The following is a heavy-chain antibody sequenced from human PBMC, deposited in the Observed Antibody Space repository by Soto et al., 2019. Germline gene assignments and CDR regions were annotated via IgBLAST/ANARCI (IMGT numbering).Heavy chain of an antibody. CDR1: GFTFISYS. J-gene: IGHJ3*02. Sequence: GGALRLSCAASGFTFISYSMNWVRQAPGEGLEWVSSISSSSSYIYYADSVKGRFTISRDNAKNSLYLQMNSLRAEDTAVYYCARGGQPQYYDFWSGYYAFDIWGQGTMVTVS. CDR3: ARGGQPQYYDFWSGYYAFDI. D-gene: IGHD3-3*01. V-gene: IGHV3-21*01. CDR2: ISSSSSYI.